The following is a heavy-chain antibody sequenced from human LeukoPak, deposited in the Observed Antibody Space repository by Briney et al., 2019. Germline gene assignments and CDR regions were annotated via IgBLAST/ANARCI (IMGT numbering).Heavy chain of an antibody. J-gene: IGHJ4*02. Sequence: ASVKVSCKASGYTFTSYYMHWVRQAPGQGLEWMGIINPSGGSTSYAQKFQGRVTMTRNTSISTAYMELSSLRSEDTAVYYCARGRLPSIGAAALRGQGTLVTVSS. D-gene: IGHD6-13*01. V-gene: IGHV1-46*01. CDR1: GYTFTSYY. CDR3: ARGRLPSIGAAAL. CDR2: INPSGGST.